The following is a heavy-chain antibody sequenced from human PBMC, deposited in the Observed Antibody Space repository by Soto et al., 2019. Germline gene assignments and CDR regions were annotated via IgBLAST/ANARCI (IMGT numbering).Heavy chain of an antibody. J-gene: IGHJ6*02. CDR3: ARDGEGYGGTSDYYYYGMDV. CDR1: GGTFSSYT. Sequence: QVQLVQSGAEVKKPGSSVKVSCKASGGTFSSYTISWVRQAPGQGLEWMGRIIPILGIANYAQKFQGRVTITADKSTSTAYMELSSLRSEDTAVYYCARDGEGYGGTSDYYYYGMDVWGQGTTVTVSS. CDR2: IIPILGIA. D-gene: IGHD2-15*01. V-gene: IGHV1-69*08.